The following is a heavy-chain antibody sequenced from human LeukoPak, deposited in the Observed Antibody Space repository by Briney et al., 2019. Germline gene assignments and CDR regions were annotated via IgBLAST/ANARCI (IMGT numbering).Heavy chain of an antibody. D-gene: IGHD5-18*01. Sequence: TGVSLRISCAASGFTFSSYWMHWVRQAPGKGLVWVSRINSDGSSTSYADSVKGRFTISRDNAKNTLYLQVNSLRAEDTAVYYCARGGGYSYDSFDYWGQGTLVTVSS. CDR1: GFTFSSYW. J-gene: IGHJ4*02. CDR2: INSDGSST. V-gene: IGHV3-74*01. CDR3: ARGGGYSYDSFDY.